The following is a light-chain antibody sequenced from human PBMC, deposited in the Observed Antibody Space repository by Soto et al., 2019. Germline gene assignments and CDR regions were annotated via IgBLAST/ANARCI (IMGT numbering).Light chain of an antibody. CDR1: QSVSSSY. CDR3: QQYGSSPWT. V-gene: IGKV3-20*01. Sequence: EIVLTQSPGTLSLSPGERATLSCRASQSVSSSYLAWYQQKPGQAPRLLIYGASSRATCIPVRFSGSGSGTDFALTISRLEPEDFAVYYCQQYGSSPWTFGQGTKVEI. J-gene: IGKJ1*01. CDR2: GAS.